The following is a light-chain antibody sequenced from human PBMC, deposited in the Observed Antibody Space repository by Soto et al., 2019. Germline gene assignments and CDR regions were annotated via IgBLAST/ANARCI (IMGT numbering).Light chain of an antibody. CDR1: SSNIGCNT. J-gene: IGLJ2*01. CDR3: ATRDDSLNNVI. CDR2: SND. Sequence: QSVLTQSPSASGTSGQKVSISCSGSSSNIGCNTVNWYQLLPGTAPKLLIYSNDQRPSAVPGRFSGSKSGTSASLTISGLQSEDEADYYCATRDDSLNNVIFGGGTKLTVL. V-gene: IGLV1-44*01.